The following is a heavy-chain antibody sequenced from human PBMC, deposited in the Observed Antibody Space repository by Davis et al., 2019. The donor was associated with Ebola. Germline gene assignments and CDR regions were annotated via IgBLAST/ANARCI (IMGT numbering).Heavy chain of an antibody. Sequence: PGGSLRLSCAASGFTFSSYWMSWVRQAPGKGLEWVSYISRSGGTIYYADSVKGRFTISRDNAKNSLYLQMNSLRAEDTAVYYCARESFYYGMYVWGQGTTVTVSS. CDR2: ISRSGGTI. CDR1: GFTFSSYW. CDR3: ARESFYYGMYV. V-gene: IGHV3-48*04. J-gene: IGHJ6*02.